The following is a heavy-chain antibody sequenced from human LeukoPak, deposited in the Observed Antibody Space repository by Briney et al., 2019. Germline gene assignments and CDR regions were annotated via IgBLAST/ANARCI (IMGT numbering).Heavy chain of an antibody. CDR2: ISGSGGST. J-gene: IGHJ1*01. CDR1: GFTFSNYA. Sequence: PGGSLRLSCAGSGFTFSNYAMSWAREAPGKGLEWVSSISGSGGSTYYADSVKGRFTISRDNSKNTLYLQMNSLRAEDTAVYYCAKHYGDLRPWGQGTLVTVSS. V-gene: IGHV3-23*01. CDR3: AKHYGDLRP. D-gene: IGHD4-17*01.